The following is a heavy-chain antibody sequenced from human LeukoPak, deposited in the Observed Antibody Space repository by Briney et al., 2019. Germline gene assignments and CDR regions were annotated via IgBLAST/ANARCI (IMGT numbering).Heavy chain of an antibody. V-gene: IGHV3-30*18. CDR2: TSSGGSKK. CDR1: GFTVTFYG. J-gene: IGHJ4*02. Sequence: RSGGSLRLSCAASGFTVTFYGLHWVRQAPGKGLEWVAGTSSGGSKKFYADSVKGRFTISRDNSMDTLDLQMNGLRPEDTAVYYCAKSPPGIYGGDYQYYFDFWGQGTLVTVSS. CDR3: AKSPPGIYGGDYQYYFDF. D-gene: IGHD4-23*01.